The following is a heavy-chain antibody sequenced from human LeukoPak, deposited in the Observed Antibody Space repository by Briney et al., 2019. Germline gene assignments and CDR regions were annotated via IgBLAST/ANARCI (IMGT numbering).Heavy chain of an antibody. J-gene: IGHJ6*03. Sequence: GGSLRLSCAASGFTFSSYWMSWVRQAPGKGLEWVANIKQDGSGKYYVDSVKGRFTISRDNAKNSLYLQMNSLRAEDTAVYYCARDPFSYYYDPHYMDVWGKGTTVTVSS. V-gene: IGHV3-7*01. CDR2: IKQDGSGK. D-gene: IGHD3-22*01. CDR3: ARDPFSYYYDPHYMDV. CDR1: GFTFSSYW.